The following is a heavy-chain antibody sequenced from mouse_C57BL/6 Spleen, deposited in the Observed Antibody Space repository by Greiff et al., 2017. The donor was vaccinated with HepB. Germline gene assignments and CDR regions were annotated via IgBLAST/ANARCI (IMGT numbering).Heavy chain of an antibody. V-gene: IGHV14-1*01. CDR2: IDPEDGDT. D-gene: IGHD1-1*01. CDR1: GFNIKDYY. Sequence: EVQLQQSGAELVRPGASVKLSCTASGFNIKDYYMHWVKQRPEQGLEWIGRIDPEDGDTEYAPKFQGEATMTADTSSNTAYLQLSSLTSEDTAVYYCTTSYYYGSSYYAMDYWGQGTSVTVSS. CDR3: TTSYYYGSSYYAMDY. J-gene: IGHJ4*01.